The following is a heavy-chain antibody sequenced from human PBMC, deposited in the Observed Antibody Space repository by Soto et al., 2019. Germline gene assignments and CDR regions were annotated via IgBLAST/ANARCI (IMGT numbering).Heavy chain of an antibody. J-gene: IGHJ4*02. CDR3: AKWHTYYYDSRGFSGFDC. Sequence: EVQLLESGGGLVQPGGSLRLSCAASGLTFSSYAMTWVRQAPGKGLEWVSAMSGGGETTYYADSVKGRFTISDDNSRNTLYLQMRSLRADDSAAYSCAKWHTYYYDSRGFSGFDCWGRGSLVTVSS. CDR1: GLTFSSYA. D-gene: IGHD3-22*01. CDR2: MSGGGETT. V-gene: IGHV3-23*01.